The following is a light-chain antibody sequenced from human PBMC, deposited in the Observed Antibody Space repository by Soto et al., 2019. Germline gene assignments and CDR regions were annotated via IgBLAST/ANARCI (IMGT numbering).Light chain of an antibody. V-gene: IGKV3-15*01. Sequence: IEMTQSPATLSVSPGERATLSCRASQTIDNKLAWYQQRPGQAPRLLIYGESIRATGIPARFSGSGSGTEFSLTISGLQSEDFGVYYCQQYKDWRTFGQGTKVDIK. CDR3: QQYKDWRT. CDR1: QTIDNK. J-gene: IGKJ1*01. CDR2: GES.